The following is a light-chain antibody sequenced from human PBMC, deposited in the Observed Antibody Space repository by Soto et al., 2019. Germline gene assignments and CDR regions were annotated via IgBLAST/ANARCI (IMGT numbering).Light chain of an antibody. CDR1: QNIATY. Sequence: DIQMTQSPSSLSASVGDRVTITCRASQNIATYLNWYQQTPGKAPKLLIYTASTLQSGVPSRFSGSASGTEFTLTISSLQPDDIATYYCQQCHRYLTFGQGTKVDIK. J-gene: IGKJ1*01. V-gene: IGKV1-39*01. CDR3: QQCHRYLT. CDR2: TAS.